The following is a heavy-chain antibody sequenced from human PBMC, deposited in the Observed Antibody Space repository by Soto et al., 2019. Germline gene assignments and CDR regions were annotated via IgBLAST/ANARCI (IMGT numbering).Heavy chain of an antibody. V-gene: IGHV3-48*01. CDR2: ISSSSNTI. CDR3: ARDTGGAAYNSGWYGY. J-gene: IGHJ4*02. Sequence: GGSLRLSCAASGFTFSSYSMNWVRQAPGKGLEWVSYISSSSNTIYYADSVKGRFTISRDNAKNSLYLQMNSLRAEDTAVYYCARDTGGAAYNSGWYGYWGQGTLVTVSS. D-gene: IGHD6-19*01. CDR1: GFTFSSYS.